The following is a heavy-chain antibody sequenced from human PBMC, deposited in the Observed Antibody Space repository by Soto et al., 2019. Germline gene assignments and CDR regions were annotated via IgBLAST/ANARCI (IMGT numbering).Heavy chain of an antibody. J-gene: IGHJ6*03. Sequence: VQLLESGGGLVQPGGSLRLSCAASGFTFSNFAMSWVRQAPGKGMEWVSTISGSVGRTFYADSVKGRFTISRDNSKNALYLQMNSLRAEDTAVYYCAKCSCGDYVVYFYMDVWGKGTTVTVSS. V-gene: IGHV3-23*01. CDR3: AKCSCGDYVVYFYMDV. D-gene: IGHD4-17*01. CDR2: ISGSVGRT. CDR1: GFTFSNFA.